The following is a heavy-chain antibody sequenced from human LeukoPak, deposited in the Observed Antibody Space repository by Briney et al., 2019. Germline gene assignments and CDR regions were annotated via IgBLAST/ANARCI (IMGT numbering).Heavy chain of an antibody. Sequence: GGSLRLSCAASGFTFSSYAMHWVRQAPGKGLEWVAVISYDGSNKYYADSVKGRFTISRDNSKNTLYLQMNSLRAEDTAVFYCARDGYYDITEAGWYFDLWGRGTLVTVSS. D-gene: IGHD3-9*01. CDR2: ISYDGSNK. CDR3: ARDGYYDITEAGWYFDL. CDR1: GFTFSSYA. V-gene: IGHV3-30-3*01. J-gene: IGHJ2*01.